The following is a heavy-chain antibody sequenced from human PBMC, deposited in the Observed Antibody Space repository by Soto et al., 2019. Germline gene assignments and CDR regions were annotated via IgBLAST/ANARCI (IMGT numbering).Heavy chain of an antibody. CDR1: GGTFSSYA. CDR3: ARDPSYFSFDY. D-gene: IGHD1-26*01. J-gene: IGHJ4*02. CDR2: IIPIFGTA. Sequence: ASVKVSCKASGGTFSSYAISWVRQAPGQGLEWMGGIIPIFGTANYAQKFQGRVTITAGESTSTAYMELSSLRSEDTAVYYCARDPSYFSFDYWGQGTLVTVSS. V-gene: IGHV1-69*13.